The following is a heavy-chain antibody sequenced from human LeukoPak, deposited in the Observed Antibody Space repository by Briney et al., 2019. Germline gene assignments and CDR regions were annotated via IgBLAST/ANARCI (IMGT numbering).Heavy chain of an antibody. D-gene: IGHD2-2*02. CDR3: ARGGGRVVPAAII. V-gene: IGHV4-30-2*01. J-gene: IGHJ4*02. Sequence: PSETLSLTCAVSGGSISSGGYSWSWIRQPPGKGLEWIGYIYHSGSTYYNPSLKSRVTISVGRSKNQFSLKLSSVTAADTAVYYCARGGGRVVPAAIIWGQGTLVTVSS. CDR1: GGSISSGGYS. CDR2: IYHSGST.